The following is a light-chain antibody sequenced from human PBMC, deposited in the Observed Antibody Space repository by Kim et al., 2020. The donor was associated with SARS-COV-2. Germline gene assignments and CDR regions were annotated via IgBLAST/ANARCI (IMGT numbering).Light chain of an antibody. Sequence: GNRDNLSCRMSQIISNNLAGYQQKPGKAPELLIYDASTLQSGVPSRFSGSGSGTDFTLTIGCLQSEDFVSYYCQQYYNFPLTFGGGTKVNIK. J-gene: IGKJ4*01. V-gene: IGKV1D-8*02. CDR1: QIISNN. CDR2: DAS. CDR3: QQYYNFPLT.